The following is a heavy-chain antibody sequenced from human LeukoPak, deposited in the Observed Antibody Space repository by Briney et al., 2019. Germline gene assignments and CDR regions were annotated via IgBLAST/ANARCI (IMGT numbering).Heavy chain of an antibody. V-gene: IGHV3-23*01. CDR1: GFTFSSYA. CDR3: AKANYGDYRTYFDL. D-gene: IGHD4-17*01. J-gene: IGHJ2*01. CDR2: ISGSGGST. Sequence: GGSLRLSCAASGFTFSSYAMSWVRQAPGKGLEWVSAISGSGGSTYYADSVKGRLTISRDNSKNTLYLQMNSLRAEDTAVYYCAKANYGDYRTYFDLWGRGTLVTVSS.